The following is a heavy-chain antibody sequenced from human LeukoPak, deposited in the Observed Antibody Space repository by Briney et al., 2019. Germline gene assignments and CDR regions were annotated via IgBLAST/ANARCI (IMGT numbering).Heavy chain of an antibody. J-gene: IGHJ3*02. D-gene: IGHD4-17*01. CDR2: ISGNGGST. CDR1: GFTFSSYA. V-gene: IGHV3-23*01. CDR3: AREGALTVTKDAFDI. Sequence: GGSLRLSCAASGFTFSSYAMSWVRQTPGKGLEWVSGISGNGGSTYCAASVKGRFTISRDNSKNTLYLQMNSLRAEDTAVYYCAREGALTVTKDAFDIWGQGTMVTVSS.